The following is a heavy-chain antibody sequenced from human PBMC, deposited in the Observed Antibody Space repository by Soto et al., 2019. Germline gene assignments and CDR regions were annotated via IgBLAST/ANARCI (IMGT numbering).Heavy chain of an antibody. CDR3: AKAVGYCSSSSCRDYYYYYGMDV. V-gene: IGHV3-30*18. J-gene: IGHJ6*02. CDR2: ISYDGSNK. CDR1: GFTFSSYG. Sequence: LRLSCAASGFTFSSYGMHWVRQAPGKGLEWVAVISYDGSNKYYTDFVKGRFTISRDNSKNTLYLQMNSLRAEDAAVYYCAKAVGYCSSSSCRDYYYYYGMDVWGQGTTVTVSS. D-gene: IGHD2-2*01.